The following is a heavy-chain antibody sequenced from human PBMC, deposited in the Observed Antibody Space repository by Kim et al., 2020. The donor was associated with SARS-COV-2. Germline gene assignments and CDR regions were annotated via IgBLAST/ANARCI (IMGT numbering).Heavy chain of an antibody. D-gene: IGHD3-9*01. Sequence: SGKGRFTISRDNAKNSLYLQMNSLRAEDTAVYYCARDGRYFSYYYYYMDVWGKGTTVTVSS. CDR3: ARDGRYFSYYYYYMDV. J-gene: IGHJ6*03. V-gene: IGHV3-11*01.